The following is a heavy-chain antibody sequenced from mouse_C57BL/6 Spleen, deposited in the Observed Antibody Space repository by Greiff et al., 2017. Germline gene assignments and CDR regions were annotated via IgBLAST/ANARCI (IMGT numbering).Heavy chain of an antibody. J-gene: IGHJ3*01. CDR2: INPNNGGT. V-gene: IGHV1-26*01. Sequence: VQLQQSGPELVKPGASVKISCKASGYTFTDYYMNWVKQSHGKSLEWIGDINPNNGGTSYNQKFKGKATLTVDKSSSTAYMELRSLTSEDSAVYYCARDGYYGLFAYWGQGTLVTVSA. CDR3: ARDGYYGLFAY. CDR1: GYTFTDYY. D-gene: IGHD2-3*01.